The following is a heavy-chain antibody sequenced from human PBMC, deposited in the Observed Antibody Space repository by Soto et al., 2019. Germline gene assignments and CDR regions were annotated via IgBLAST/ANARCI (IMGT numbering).Heavy chain of an antibody. V-gene: IGHV4-31*03. J-gene: IGHJ6*02. CDR3: ARGQGYYESSGHYARKSYYYYGTDV. CDR1: GGSISSGSYY. Sequence: QVQLQQSGPGLVKPSQTLSLTCTVSGGSISSGSYYWSWIRHHPGKGLEWIGYIHYSGSTYYNPSLKSRLTMSVDTSKNQFSLRLSSVTAADTAVYYCARGQGYYESSGHYARKSYYYYGTDVWGQGTTVTVSS. D-gene: IGHD3-22*01. CDR2: IHYSGST.